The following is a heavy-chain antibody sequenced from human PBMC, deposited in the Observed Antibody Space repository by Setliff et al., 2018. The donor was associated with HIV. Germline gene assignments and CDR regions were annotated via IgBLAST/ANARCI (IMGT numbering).Heavy chain of an antibody. CDR1: GFTFSSYA. Sequence: PGGPLRLSCAASGFTFSSYAMAWVRQAPGKGLEWVSAISRSADTTYYADSVKGRFTISRDDSKNTVYLQMNSLRAEDTAVYYCAKAQPYRDWGQGTLVTVSS. CDR2: ISRSADTT. J-gene: IGHJ4*02. V-gene: IGHV3-23*01. D-gene: IGHD6-13*01. CDR3: AKAQPYRD.